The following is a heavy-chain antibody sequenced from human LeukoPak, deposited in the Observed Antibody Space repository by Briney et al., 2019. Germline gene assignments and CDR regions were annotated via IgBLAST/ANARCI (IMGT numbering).Heavy chain of an antibody. CDR2: INPKSGGA. J-gene: IGHJ4*02. CDR3: ARGGWTGYNYGSLPEYYFDY. V-gene: IGHV1-2*02. D-gene: IGHD5-18*01. CDR1: GYTFTSYA. Sequence: GASVKVSCKASGYTFTSYAMNWVRQAPGQGLEWMGWINPKSGGANDAQKFQGRVTMTRDTSISTAYMELSRLRSDDTAVYYCARGGWTGYNYGSLPEYYFDYWGQGTLVTVSS.